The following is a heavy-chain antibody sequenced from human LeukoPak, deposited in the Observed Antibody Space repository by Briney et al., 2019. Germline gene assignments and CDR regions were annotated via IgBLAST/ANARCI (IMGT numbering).Heavy chain of an antibody. Sequence: GGSLRLSCAGSGYPFSSYWMHWVRQVPGKGLVWVSRINEGGSSTSYAESVRGRFTISRDNAKNTLYLQMNSLRAEDTALYHCAREGNTVTSHNWFDPWGQGTLVTVSS. J-gene: IGHJ5*02. D-gene: IGHD4-17*01. CDR3: AREGNTVTSHNWFDP. V-gene: IGHV3-74*01. CDR1: GYPFSSYW. CDR2: INEGGSST.